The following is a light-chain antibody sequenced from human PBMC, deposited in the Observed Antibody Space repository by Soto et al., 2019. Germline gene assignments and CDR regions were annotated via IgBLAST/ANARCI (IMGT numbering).Light chain of an antibody. CDR3: QQRGSWPLT. J-gene: IGKJ4*01. V-gene: IGKV3-11*01. CDR1: QSVSGY. CDR2: DTS. Sequence: EIVLTQSPATLSLSPGERAILSCRASQSVSGYLAWYQQTPGQAPRLLIYDTSNRATGIPARFSGSGSGTDFTLTISSLEREDFAVYYCQQRGSWPLTFGGGTKV.